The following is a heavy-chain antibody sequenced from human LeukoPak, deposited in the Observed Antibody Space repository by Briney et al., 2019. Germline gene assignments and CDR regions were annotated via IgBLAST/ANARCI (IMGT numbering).Heavy chain of an antibody. CDR3: AREHYFYYMDV. CDR2: INQGGTEK. Sequence: GGSLRLSRAASGFTFSSQWMSWVRQVPGKGLEWVANINQGGTEKYYVDSVKGRFTISRDNAENSLYLQMNSLRAEDTAVYYCAREHYFYYMDVWGKGTTVTVSS. J-gene: IGHJ6*03. CDR1: GFTFSSQW. V-gene: IGHV3-7*01.